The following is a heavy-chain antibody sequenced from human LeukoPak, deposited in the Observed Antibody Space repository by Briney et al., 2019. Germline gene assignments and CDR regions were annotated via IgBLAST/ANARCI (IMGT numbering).Heavy chain of an antibody. D-gene: IGHD3-22*01. V-gene: IGHV3-23*01. Sequence: GGSLRLSFAASGFPFNIYAINWVRQAPGKGLEWVSAISGSGGKTYYADSVKGRFTISRDNSKNTLYLQMDSLRAEDTAVYYCAKDCVHYYDRSGPYYFDYWGQGTLVTVSS. CDR3: AKDCVHYYDRSGPYYFDY. CDR1: GFPFNIYA. J-gene: IGHJ4*02. CDR2: ISGSGGKT.